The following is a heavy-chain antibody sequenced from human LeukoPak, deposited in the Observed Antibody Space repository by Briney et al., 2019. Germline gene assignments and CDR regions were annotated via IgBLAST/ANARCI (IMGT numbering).Heavy chain of an antibody. Sequence: PGGSLRLSCAASGFTFSSYEMNWVRQAPGKGLEWVSSISSSSYIYYADSVKGRFTISRDNAKNSLYLQMNSLRAEDTAVYYCARSGIAAAGTGRFDPWGQGTLVTVSS. V-gene: IGHV3-21*01. D-gene: IGHD6-13*01. CDR3: ARSGIAAAGTGRFDP. J-gene: IGHJ5*02. CDR2: ISSSSYI. CDR1: GFTFSSYE.